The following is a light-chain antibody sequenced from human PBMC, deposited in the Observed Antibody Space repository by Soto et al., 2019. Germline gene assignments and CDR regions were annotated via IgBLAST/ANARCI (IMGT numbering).Light chain of an antibody. J-gene: IGKJ1*01. CDR3: QNDKIYSHV. CDR1: QTISSW. V-gene: IGKV1-5*03. Sequence: DIQMTQSPSTLSGSVGDRVTITCRASQTISSWLAWYQQKPGKAPKLLIYKASTLKSGVPSRFSGSGSGTAFTVTISSLQPDDFATYDGQNDKIYSHVFGKGTKV. CDR2: KAS.